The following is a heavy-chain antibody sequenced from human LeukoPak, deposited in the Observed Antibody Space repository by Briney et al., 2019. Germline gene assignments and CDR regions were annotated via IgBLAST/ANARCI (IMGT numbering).Heavy chain of an antibody. D-gene: IGHD6-25*01. V-gene: IGHV3-30*18. CDR3: AKELTTSSGYLHYFDY. CDR2: ISYDGSNK. Sequence: GGSLRLSCAASGFTFSSYWMSWVRQAPGEGLEWVAVISYDGSNKYYADSVKGRFTISRDNSKNTLYLQMNSLRGEDTAVYYCAKELTTSSGYLHYFDYWGQGTLVTVSS. CDR1: GFTFSSYW. J-gene: IGHJ4*02.